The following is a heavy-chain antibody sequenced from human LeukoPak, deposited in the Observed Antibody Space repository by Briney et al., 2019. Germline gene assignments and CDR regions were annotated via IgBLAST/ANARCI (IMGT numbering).Heavy chain of an antibody. CDR1: GGTFSSYA. J-gene: IGHJ4*02. V-gene: IGHV1-69*01. Sequence: SVKVSCKASGGTFSSYAISWVRQAPGQGLEWMGGIIPIFGTANYAQKFQGRVTVTADESTSTAYMELSSLRSEDTAVYYCARASSHYYDSSGYYYYFDYWGQGTLVTVSS. D-gene: IGHD3-22*01. CDR3: ARASSHYYDSSGYYYYFDY. CDR2: IIPIFGTA.